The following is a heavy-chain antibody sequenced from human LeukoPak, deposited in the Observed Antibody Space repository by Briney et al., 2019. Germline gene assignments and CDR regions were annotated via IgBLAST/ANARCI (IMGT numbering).Heavy chain of an antibody. CDR3: AREALRADYVWGSYYYYYMDV. Sequence: GGSLRLSCEASGFTFNTYSMNWARQAPGKGLEWVSSIDSSGGYMFYADSVKGRFIISRDNAKDSLYLQMNSLRAEDTALYHCAREALRADYVWGSYYYYYMDVWGKGTTVTISS. J-gene: IGHJ6*03. CDR2: IDSSGGYM. D-gene: IGHD3-16*01. V-gene: IGHV3-21*04. CDR1: GFTFNTYS.